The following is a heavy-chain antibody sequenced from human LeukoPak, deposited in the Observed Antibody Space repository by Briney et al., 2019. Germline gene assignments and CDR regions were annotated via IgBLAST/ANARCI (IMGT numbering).Heavy chain of an antibody. D-gene: IGHD3-22*01. J-gene: IGHJ4*02. V-gene: IGHV1-2*02. Sequence: ASVKVSCKTSGYTFTSYYMHWVRQAPGQGLEWMGWVNLTSGGTNYAQKFQGRVTMTRDTSISTAYMELSRLRSDDTAVYYCARVYYYYDSSGILTPYFDYWGQGTLVTVSS. CDR3: ARVYYYYDSSGILTPYFDY. CDR1: GYTFTSYY. CDR2: VNLTSGGT.